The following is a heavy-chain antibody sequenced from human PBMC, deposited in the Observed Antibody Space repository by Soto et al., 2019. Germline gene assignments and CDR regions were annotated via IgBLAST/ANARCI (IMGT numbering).Heavy chain of an antibody. D-gene: IGHD5-12*01. V-gene: IGHV3-23*01. CDR2: ISGSGGST. CDR1: GFTFSSYA. J-gene: IGHJ4*02. Sequence: PGGSLRLSCAASGFTFSSYAMSWVRQAPGKGLEWVSAISGSGGSTYYADAVRGRVTISRDNSKTTLYLQMNSLRAEDTAVYYCAKLSQGGYSGYDLFDFWGQGSLVTVSS. CDR3: AKLSQGGYSGYDLFDF.